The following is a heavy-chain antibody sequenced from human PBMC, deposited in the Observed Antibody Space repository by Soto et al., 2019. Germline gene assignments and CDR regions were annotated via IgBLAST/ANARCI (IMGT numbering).Heavy chain of an antibody. CDR2: ISGSGFST. V-gene: IGHV3-23*01. CDR1: GFTFNTYA. CDR3: AIFTFGRPFDT. J-gene: IGHJ3*02. Sequence: EVHLLESGGGLVQPGGSLRLSCAASGFTFNTYAMSWVRQAPGQGLEWVSAISGSGFSTYYADSVKGRFSISSDSSKNTLFLQMNSLRADDTAVYFCAIFTFGRPFDTWGQGTMVTVSS. D-gene: IGHD3-16*01.